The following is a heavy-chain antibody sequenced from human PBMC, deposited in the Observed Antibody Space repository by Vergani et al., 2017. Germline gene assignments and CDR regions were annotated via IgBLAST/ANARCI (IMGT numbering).Heavy chain of an antibody. V-gene: IGHV1-46*03. J-gene: IGHJ4*02. CDR1: VYTFSNYY. CDR2: IIPSGGHT. Sequence: QVQVVQSGAEVKKSGASVKVSCKTSVYTFSNYYMHWVRQAPGQGLEWMGIIIPSGGHTNYAQKFQGRVTMTRDTSTSTVYMELSSLRSEDTAIYYCARGDYGILTGYRYWGQGTLVTVSA. CDR3: ARGDYGILTGYRY. D-gene: IGHD3-9*01.